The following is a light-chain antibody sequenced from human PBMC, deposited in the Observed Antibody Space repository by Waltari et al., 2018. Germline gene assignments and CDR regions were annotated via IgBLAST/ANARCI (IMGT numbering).Light chain of an antibody. J-gene: IGKJ4*01. Sequence: EIVLTQSPATLSLSPGERATLSCRASQSVNKYLAWYQQKPGQAPRLLIYDASNRATGIPARVSGSGAVTDFTLTISSLEPEDFAVYYCQQRVNWPLTFGGGTKVEIK. V-gene: IGKV3-11*01. CDR3: QQRVNWPLT. CDR1: QSVNKY. CDR2: DAS.